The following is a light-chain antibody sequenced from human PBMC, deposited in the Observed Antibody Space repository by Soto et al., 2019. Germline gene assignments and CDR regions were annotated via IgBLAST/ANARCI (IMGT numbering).Light chain of an antibody. V-gene: IGLV1-40*01. CDR3: QHSYSSMRSSSV. J-gene: IGLJ2*01. CDR1: SSNIGAGYD. CDR2: ANS. Sequence: QSVLTQPPSVSGAPGQRVTISCTGNSSNIGAGYDVHWYQQLPGTAPKLLISANSNRASGVPDRFSGSKSGTSASLAIIGRLAADEADDYCQHSYSSMRSSSVFGRGTKITVL.